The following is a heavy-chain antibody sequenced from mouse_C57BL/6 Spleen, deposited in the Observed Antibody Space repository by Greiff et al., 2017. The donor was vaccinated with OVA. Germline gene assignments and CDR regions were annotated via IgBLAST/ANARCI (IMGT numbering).Heavy chain of an antibody. V-gene: IGHV5-12*01. J-gene: IGHJ1*03. D-gene: IGHD2-12*01. CDR1: GFTFSDYY. CDR2: ISNGGGST. Sequence: EVKLVESGGGLVQPGGSLKLSCAASGFTFSDYYMYWVRQTPEKRLEWVAYISNGGGSTYYPDTVKGRFTISRDNAKNTLYLQMSRLKSEDTAMYYCARQGFTTDFDVWGTGTTVTVSS. CDR3: ARQGFTTDFDV.